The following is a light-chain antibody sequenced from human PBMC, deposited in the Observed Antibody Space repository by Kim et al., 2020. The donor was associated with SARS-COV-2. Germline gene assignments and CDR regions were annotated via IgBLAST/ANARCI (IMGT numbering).Light chain of an antibody. V-gene: IGKV3-15*01. J-gene: IGKJ4*01. Sequence: SVSPGESATLSCRASQSVSSSLAWYQHKPGQAPRLLIYDASTRATGIPARFSGSGSGTEFTLTISSLQSEDFAVYYCQQYNSWPLTFGGGTKVEI. CDR2: DAS. CDR3: QQYNSWPLT. CDR1: QSVSSS.